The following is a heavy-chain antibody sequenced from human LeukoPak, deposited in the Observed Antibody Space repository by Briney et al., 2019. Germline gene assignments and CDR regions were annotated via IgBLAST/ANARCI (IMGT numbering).Heavy chain of an antibody. CDR3: ARDYLRTMHYDFWSGYYIGY. Sequence: GGSLRLSCAASGFTFSSYEMNWVRQAPGKGLEWVSAISGSDAGTYYADSVKGRFTISRDNAKNSLYLQMNSLRAEDTAVYYCARDYLRTMHYDFWSGYYIGYWGQGTLVTVSS. V-gene: IGHV3-21*01. D-gene: IGHD3-3*01. CDR1: GFTFSSYE. J-gene: IGHJ4*02. CDR2: ISGSDAGT.